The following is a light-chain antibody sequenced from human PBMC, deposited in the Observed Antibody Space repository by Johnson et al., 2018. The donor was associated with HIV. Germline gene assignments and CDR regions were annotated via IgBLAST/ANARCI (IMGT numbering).Light chain of an antibody. CDR1: SYNIGNNY. Sequence: HSVLTQPPSVSAAPGQKVTISCSGSSYNIGNNYVSWYQQLPGTAPKLLIYDNNKRPSGIPDRFSGSKSGTSATLGITGLQTGDEADYYCGTWDSSLRNGFFGTGTKVTVL. CDR3: GTWDSSLRNGF. J-gene: IGLJ1*01. V-gene: IGLV1-51*01. CDR2: DNN.